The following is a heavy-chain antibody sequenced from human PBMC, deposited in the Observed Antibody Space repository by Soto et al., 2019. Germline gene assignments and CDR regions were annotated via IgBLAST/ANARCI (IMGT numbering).Heavy chain of an antibody. J-gene: IGHJ4*02. V-gene: IGHV3-30-3*01. CDR3: ARDPKDEYGDYDYYFGD. Sequence: QVQLVESGGGVVQPGRSLRLSGAASGFTFSSYAMHWVRQAPGKALEWVAVISYDGSNKYYADSVKGRFTISRDNSKYTLYVQMNSLRAEDTAVYYCARDPKDEYGDYDYYFGDWGLGSLVTVSA. CDR2: ISYDGSNK. D-gene: IGHD4-17*01. CDR1: GFTFSSYA.